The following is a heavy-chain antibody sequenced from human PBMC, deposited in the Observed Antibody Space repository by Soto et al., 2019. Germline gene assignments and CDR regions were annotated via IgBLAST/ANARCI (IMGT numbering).Heavy chain of an antibody. CDR1: GGTFSSYT. CDR3: ARGVRGYSSSWYDSEVAFDI. V-gene: IGHV1-69*02. D-gene: IGHD6-13*01. Sequence: QVQLVQSGAEVKKPGSSVKVSCKASGGTFSSYTISWVRQAPGQGLEWMGRIIPILGIANYAQKFQGRVTSTADKSTSKAYMELSSLRAEDTAVYYCARGVRGYSSSWYDSEVAFDIWGQGTMVTVSS. J-gene: IGHJ3*02. CDR2: IIPILGIA.